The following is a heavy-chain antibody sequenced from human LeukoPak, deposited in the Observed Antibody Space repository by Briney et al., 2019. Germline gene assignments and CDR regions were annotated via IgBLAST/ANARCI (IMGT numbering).Heavy chain of an antibody. CDR3: ARLCLAKLDRRTPRFFFDL. CDR1: DHSMSSGYD. V-gene: IGHV4-38-2*02. CDR2: TLMTGIA. D-gene: IGHD1-1*01. Sequence: SDTLSLTCNLSDHSMSSGYDWAWVRQTPGKGLEWIGITLMTGIAYYSPSLQSRAPMSVDTTANQFSLRLNSVTAADTAVSYCARLCLAKLDRRTPRFFFDLWGRGTLVTVSS. J-gene: IGHJ2*01.